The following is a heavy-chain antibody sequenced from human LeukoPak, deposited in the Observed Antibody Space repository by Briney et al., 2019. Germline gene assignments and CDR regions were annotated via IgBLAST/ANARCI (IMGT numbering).Heavy chain of an antibody. CDR1: GGSISSSSYY. CDR3: ARGGGRGKYYFDY. D-gene: IGHD3-16*01. J-gene: IGHJ4*02. CDR2: IYYSGST. Sequence: SETLSLTCTVSGGSISSSSYYWGWIRQPPGKGLEWIGSIYYSGSTNYNPSLKSRVTISVDTSKNQFSLKLSSVTAADTAVYYCARGGGRGKYYFDYWGQGTLVTVSS. V-gene: IGHV4-39*07.